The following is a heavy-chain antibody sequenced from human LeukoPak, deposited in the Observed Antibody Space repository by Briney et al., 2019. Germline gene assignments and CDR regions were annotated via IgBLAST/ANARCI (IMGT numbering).Heavy chain of an antibody. V-gene: IGHV4-39*01. CDR3: ARHDAVGMAKIRH. D-gene: IGHD5-24*01. CDR2: TYYSGST. Sequence: PSETLSLTCAVYGGSFSRYYWGWIRQPPGRGREWIGSTYYSGSTYYNPTLKSRVTISVTKSKNHSSRKLSSLTVANTPVYYCARHDAVGMAKIRHWGEGTLVTV. J-gene: IGHJ4*02. CDR1: GGSFSRYY.